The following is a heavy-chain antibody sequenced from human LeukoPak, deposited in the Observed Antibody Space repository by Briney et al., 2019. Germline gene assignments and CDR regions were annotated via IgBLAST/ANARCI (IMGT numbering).Heavy chain of an antibody. D-gene: IGHD2-2*01. CDR1: GYTFTSYG. CDR2: ISAYNGNT. Sequence: ASVKVSCKASGYTFTSYGISWVRQAPGQGLEWMGWISAYNGNTKYSQKFQGRVTITRDTSASTAYMELSSLRSEDTAVYYCARDRGGCSSTSCSSWWFDPWGQGTLVTVSS. J-gene: IGHJ5*02. CDR3: ARDRGGCSSTSCSSWWFDP. V-gene: IGHV1-18*01.